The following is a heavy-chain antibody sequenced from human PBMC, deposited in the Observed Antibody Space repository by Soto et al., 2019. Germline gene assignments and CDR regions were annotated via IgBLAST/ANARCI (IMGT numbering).Heavy chain of an antibody. CDR2: ISGSGGST. D-gene: IGHD6-19*01. CDR1: GFTFSSYV. J-gene: IGHJ4*02. V-gene: IGHV3-23*01. Sequence: EVQLLESGGGLVQPGGSLRLSCAASGFTFSSYVMSWVRQAPGKGLEWVSAISGSGGSTYYADSVKGRFTISRDKSRNALYLQMNSLRDDETAVYYCAKGSSGWYERVDYWGQGTLVTVSS. CDR3: AKGSSGWYERVDY.